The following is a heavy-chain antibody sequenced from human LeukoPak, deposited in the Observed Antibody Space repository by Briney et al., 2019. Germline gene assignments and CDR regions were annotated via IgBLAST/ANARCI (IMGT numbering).Heavy chain of an antibody. CDR3: ATDRGVGHSYGYDVWFDP. D-gene: IGHD5-18*01. J-gene: IGHJ5*02. V-gene: IGHV4-39*07. CDR1: GGSINSSNYF. Sequence: PSETLSLTCNVSGGSINSSNYFWGWIRQSPGTGLEWIGSIHLRGSTYYNPSLKSRVAMSVDTSKNQFSLKVNSVTAADTAVYYCATDRGVGHSYGYDVWFDPWGQGTLVTVSS. CDR2: IHLRGST.